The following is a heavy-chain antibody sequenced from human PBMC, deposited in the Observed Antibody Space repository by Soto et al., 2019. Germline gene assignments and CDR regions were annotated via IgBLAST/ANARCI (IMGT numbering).Heavy chain of an antibody. V-gene: IGHV4-39*01. D-gene: IGHD6-19*01. Sequence: SETLSLTCTVSGGSISSSSYYWGWIRQPPGKGLEWIGSIYYSGSTYYNPSLKSRVTISVDTSKNQFSLKLSSVTAADTAVYYCARIGIAVAEDWFDPWGQGTLVPVSS. J-gene: IGHJ5*02. CDR2: IYYSGST. CDR3: ARIGIAVAEDWFDP. CDR1: GGSISSSSYY.